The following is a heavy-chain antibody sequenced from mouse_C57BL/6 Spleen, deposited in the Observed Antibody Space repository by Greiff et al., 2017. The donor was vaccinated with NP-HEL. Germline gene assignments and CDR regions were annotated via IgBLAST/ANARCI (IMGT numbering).Heavy chain of an antibody. CDR1: GYTFTDYN. D-gene: IGHD1-1*01. CDR3: ARSPSTVSYCDY. J-gene: IGHJ2*01. Sequence: VQLQQSGPELVKPGASVKIPCKASGYTFTDYNMDWVKQSHGKSLEWIGDINPNNGGTTYNQKFKGKAKLTVDKSSSTAYMELRSLTSEYTAVYYCARSPSTVSYCDYWGQGTTLTVSS. V-gene: IGHV1-18*01. CDR2: INPNNGGT.